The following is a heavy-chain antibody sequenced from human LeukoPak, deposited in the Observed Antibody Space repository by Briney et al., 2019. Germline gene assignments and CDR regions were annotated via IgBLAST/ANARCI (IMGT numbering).Heavy chain of an antibody. CDR3: ARHDGGYGPFDY. CDR2: IYSGGTT. J-gene: IGHJ4*02. V-gene: IGHV3-53*01. CDR1: GFTVSSNY. Sequence: RGSRSLSCAVSGFTVSSNYMNWVRQAPGKGLEWVSIIYSGGTTDYADSVKGRFTISRDNSKNTLYVQMNSLRVEDTAVYYCARHDGGYGPFDYWGQGTPV. D-gene: IGHD5-12*01.